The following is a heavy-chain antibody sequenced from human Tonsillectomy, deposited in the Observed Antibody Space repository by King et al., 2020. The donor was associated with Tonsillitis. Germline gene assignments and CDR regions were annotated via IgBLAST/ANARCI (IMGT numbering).Heavy chain of an antibody. Sequence: QLQESGPGLVKPSETLSLTCAVSGYSISSGYYWGWIRQPPGKGLEWIGSIYHSGSTYYNPSLKSRVTISVDTSKNQFSLKLSSVPAADTAVYYCARVWGGSYGYWGQGTLVTVSS. V-gene: IGHV4-38-2*01. CDR1: GYSISSGYY. J-gene: IGHJ4*02. CDR2: IYHSGST. D-gene: IGHD1-26*01. CDR3: ARVWGGSYGY.